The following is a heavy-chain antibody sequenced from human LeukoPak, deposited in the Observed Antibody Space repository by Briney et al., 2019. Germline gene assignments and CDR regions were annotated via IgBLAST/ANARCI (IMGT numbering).Heavy chain of an antibody. CDR2: ISYDGSNK. J-gene: IGHJ6*03. D-gene: IGHD6-19*01. V-gene: IGHV3-30*04. CDR3: ARDSIAVAGNYYYYMDV. CDR1: GFTFSSYA. Sequence: PGGSLRLSCAASGFTFSSYAMHWVRQAPGKGLEWVAVISYDGSNKYYADSVKGRFTISRDNSKNTLYLQMNSLRAEDTAAYYCARDSIAVAGNYYYYMDVWGKGTTVTVSS.